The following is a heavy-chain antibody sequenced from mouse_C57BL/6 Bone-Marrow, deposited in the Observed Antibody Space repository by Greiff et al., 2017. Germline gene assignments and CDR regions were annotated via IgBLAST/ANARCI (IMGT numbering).Heavy chain of an antibody. V-gene: IGHV1-81*01. J-gene: IGHJ4*01. CDR1: GYTFTSYG. CDR3: AKNRVYAMDY. CDR2: IYPRSGNT. Sequence: QVQLQQSGAELARPGASVKLSCKASGYTFTSYGISWVKQRTGQGLEWIGEIYPRSGNTYYNEKFKGKATLTADKSSSTAYMELRSLTSEDSAVXFCAKNRVYAMDYWGQGTSVTVSS.